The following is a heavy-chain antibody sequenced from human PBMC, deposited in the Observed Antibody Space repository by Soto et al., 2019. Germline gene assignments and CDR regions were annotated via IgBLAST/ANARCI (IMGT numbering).Heavy chain of an antibody. Sequence: QVQLVQSGAEVKKPGASVKVSCKASGYTFTNFGISWVRLAPGQGLEWMGWISAYNGNTNYAQNFQGRVTMSTDTSTSTTPLEITTLGSDCTAVYYSAKGGTTIEDWGPGTLVTVSS. V-gene: IGHV1-18*01. CDR3: AKGGTTIED. CDR2: ISAYNGNT. D-gene: IGHD2-21*02. CDR1: GYTFTNFG. J-gene: IGHJ4*02.